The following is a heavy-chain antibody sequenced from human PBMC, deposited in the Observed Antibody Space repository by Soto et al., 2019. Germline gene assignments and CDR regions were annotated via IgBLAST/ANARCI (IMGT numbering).Heavy chain of an antibody. J-gene: IGHJ6*02. V-gene: IGHV3-30-3*01. CDR3: ARDSIRGGYYYYGMDV. CDR2: ISYDGSNK. D-gene: IGHD3-10*01. CDR1: GFTFSSYA. Sequence: GGSLRLSCAASGFTFSSYAMHWVRQAPGKGLEWVAVISYDGSNKYYADSVKGRFTISRDNSKDTLYLQMNSLRAEDTAVYYCARDSIRGGYYYYGMDVWGQGTTVTVSS.